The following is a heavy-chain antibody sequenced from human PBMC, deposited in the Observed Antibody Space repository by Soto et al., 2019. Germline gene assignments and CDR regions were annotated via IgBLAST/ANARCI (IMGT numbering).Heavy chain of an antibody. Sequence: QLQLQESGSGLVKPSQTLSLTCAVSGGSISSGGYYWSWIRQPPGKGLEWIGYIYDSGSTYYDLSLKTRVTISVDRSKHQFSLKLSSVTAADTAVYYCARENYYYGSGTGMDVWGQGTTVTVSS. V-gene: IGHV4-30-2*01. CDR3: ARENYYYGSGTGMDV. J-gene: IGHJ6*02. D-gene: IGHD3-10*01. CDR1: GGSISSGGYY. CDR2: IYDSGST.